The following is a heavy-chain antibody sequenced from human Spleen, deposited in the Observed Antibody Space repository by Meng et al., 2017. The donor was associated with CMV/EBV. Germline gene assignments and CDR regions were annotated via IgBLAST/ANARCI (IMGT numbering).Heavy chain of an antibody. CDR2: ISHDGSKK. CDR3: ARRGDDFWSGYSEGNWFDP. D-gene: IGHD3-3*01. J-gene: IGHJ5*02. V-gene: IGHV3-30-3*01. Sequence: GESLKISCAASGFTFSNAWMSWVRQAPGKGLEWVMLISHDGSKKHYADSVKGRFTISRDNSKNTLYLRMDSLRAEDTAVYYCARRGDDFWSGYSEGNWFDPWGQGTLVTVSS. CDR1: GFTFSNAW.